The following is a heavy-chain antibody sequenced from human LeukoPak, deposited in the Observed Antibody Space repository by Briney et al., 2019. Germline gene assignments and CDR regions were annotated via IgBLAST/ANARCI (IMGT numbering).Heavy chain of an antibody. J-gene: IGHJ3*02. CDR1: GGSISSSSYY. CDR3: ARTRPGSGSAFDI. V-gene: IGHV4-39*07. D-gene: IGHD6-19*01. CDR2: IYYSGST. Sequence: PSETLSLTCTVSGGSISSSSYYWGWIRQPPGKGLEWIGSIYYSGSTYYNPSLKSRVTISVDTSKNQFSLKLSSVTAAETAVYYCARTRPGSGSAFDIWGQGTMVTVSS.